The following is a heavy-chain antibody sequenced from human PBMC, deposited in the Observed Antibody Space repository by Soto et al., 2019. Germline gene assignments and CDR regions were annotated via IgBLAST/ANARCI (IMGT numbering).Heavy chain of an antibody. CDR3: ARGGIAARGSYFDY. V-gene: IGHV4-34*01. J-gene: IGHJ4*02. CDR1: GGPFSGYY. Sequence: PSETLSLTCAVYGGPFSGYYWSWIRQPPGKGLEWIGEINHSGSTNYNPSLKSRVTISVDTSKNQFSLKLSSVTAADTAVYYCARGGIAARGSYFDYWGQGTLVTSPQ. D-gene: IGHD6-6*01. CDR2: INHSGST.